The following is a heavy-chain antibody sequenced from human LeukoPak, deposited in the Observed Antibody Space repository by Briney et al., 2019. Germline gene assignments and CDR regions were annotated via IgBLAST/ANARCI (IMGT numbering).Heavy chain of an antibody. J-gene: IGHJ4*02. CDR3: ARAEITAAGVPFDY. CDR1: GESFSGYY. Sequence: SETLSLTCAVYGESFSGYYRSWIRQPPGKGLEWIGGVNHSGSTNYNPSLKSRVTISVDTSKNQFSLKLSSVTAADTGVYYCARAEITAAGVPFDYWGQGTLVTVSS. CDR2: VNHSGST. V-gene: IGHV4-34*01. D-gene: IGHD6-13*01.